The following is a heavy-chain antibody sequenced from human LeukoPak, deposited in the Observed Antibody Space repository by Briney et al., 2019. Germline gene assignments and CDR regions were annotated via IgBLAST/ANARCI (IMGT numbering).Heavy chain of an antibody. CDR3: ATVTTSLDGWFDP. CDR2: IYYSGST. V-gene: IGHV4-39*01. Sequence: PSETLSLTCTVSGVSISSSSYYWGWIRQPPGKGLEWIGSIYYSGSTYYNPSLKSRVTIPVDTSKNQFSLKLSSVTAADTAVYYCATVTTSLDGWFDPWGQGTLVTVSS. D-gene: IGHD4-17*01. J-gene: IGHJ5*02. CDR1: GVSISSSSYY.